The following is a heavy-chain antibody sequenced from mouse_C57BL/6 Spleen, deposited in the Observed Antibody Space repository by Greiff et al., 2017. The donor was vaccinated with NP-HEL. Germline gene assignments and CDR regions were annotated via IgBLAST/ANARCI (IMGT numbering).Heavy chain of an antibody. J-gene: IGHJ4*01. CDR1: GFTFSSYA. V-gene: IGHV5-4*03. CDR3: ARKGLRHYYAMDY. Sequence: EVKLMESGGGLVKPGGSLKLSCAASGFTFSSYAMSWVRQTPEKRLEWVATISDGGSYTYYPDNVKGRFTISRDNAKNNLYLQMSHLKSEDTAMYYCARKGLRHYYAMDYWGQGTSVTVSS. D-gene: IGHD2-4*01. CDR2: ISDGGSYT.